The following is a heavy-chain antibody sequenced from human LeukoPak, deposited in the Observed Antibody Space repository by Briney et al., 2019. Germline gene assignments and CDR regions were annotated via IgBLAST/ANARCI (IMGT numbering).Heavy chain of an antibody. Sequence: HGESLKISCKGSGYSFTNYWIGWVRQMPGKGLEWMGIVYPGDSDTRYSPSFGGHVTISADKSISTAYLQWTSLKASDTAIYYCARYIVGAAGGGYWGQGTLVTVSS. CDR3: ARYIVGAAGGGY. D-gene: IGHD1-26*01. V-gene: IGHV5-51*01. J-gene: IGHJ4*02. CDR1: GYSFTNYW. CDR2: VYPGDSDT.